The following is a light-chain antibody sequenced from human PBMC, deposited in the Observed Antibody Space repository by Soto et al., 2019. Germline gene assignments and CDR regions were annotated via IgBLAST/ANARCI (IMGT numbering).Light chain of an antibody. V-gene: IGLV2-14*01. CDR3: GSITRSSTSV. CDR1: SSDVGGFEC. Sequence: QSVLSQPASVSGSPGQSITISCTGTSSDVGGFECVSWYQHQPGKAPKLIIYDVTKRPSGVSNRFSGSKSGNTASLTISGIQAEDEGDYYCGSITRSSTSVFGTGTKVTVL. J-gene: IGLJ1*01. CDR2: DVT.